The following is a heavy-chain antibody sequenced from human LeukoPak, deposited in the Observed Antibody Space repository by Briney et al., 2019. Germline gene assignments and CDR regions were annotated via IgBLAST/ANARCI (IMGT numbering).Heavy chain of an antibody. CDR2: ITWNSGSI. CDR1: GFPFDNYA. CDR3: AKGAGDMDV. V-gene: IGHV3-9*01. J-gene: IGHJ6*03. D-gene: IGHD1-14*01. Sequence: PGGSLRLSCAASGFPFDNYAMHWVRQAPGKGLEWVSGITWNSGSIGYVDSVKGRFTIFRDNAKNSLYLQMNSLRPEDTALYYCAKGAGDMDVWGKGTTVTVSS.